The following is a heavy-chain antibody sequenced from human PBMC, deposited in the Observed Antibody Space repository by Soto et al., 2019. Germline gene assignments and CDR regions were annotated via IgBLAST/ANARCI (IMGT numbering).Heavy chain of an antibody. D-gene: IGHD3-3*01. CDR1: GGSISGYY. CDR2: IYYSGST. J-gene: IGHJ6*02. V-gene: IGHV4-59*01. CDR3: ASSAPITIFGVAPMDV. Sequence: PSETLSLTCTVSGGSISGYYWSWIRQPPGKGLEWIGYIYYSGSTNYNPSLKSRVTIPVDTSKNQFSLKLSSVTAADTAVYYCASSAPITIFGVAPMDVWGQGTTVTVSS.